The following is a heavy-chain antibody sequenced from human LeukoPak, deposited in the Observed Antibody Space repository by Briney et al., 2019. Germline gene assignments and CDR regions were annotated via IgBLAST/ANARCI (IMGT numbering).Heavy chain of an antibody. CDR2: IYSDNT. CDR1: GFTVSSNS. Sequence: GGSLRLSCTVSGFTVSSNSMSWVRQAPGKGLEWVSFIYSDNTHYSDSVKGRFTISRDNSKNTLYLQMNSLRAEDTAVYYCTRCQLYYYDSSGYYPLFDYWGQGTLVTVSS. D-gene: IGHD3-22*01. CDR3: TRCQLYYYDSSGYYPLFDY. J-gene: IGHJ4*02. V-gene: IGHV3-53*01.